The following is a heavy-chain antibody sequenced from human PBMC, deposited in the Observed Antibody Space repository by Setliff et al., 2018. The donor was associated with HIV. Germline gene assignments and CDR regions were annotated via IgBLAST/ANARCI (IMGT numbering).Heavy chain of an antibody. CDR2: IHHSGRT. V-gene: IGHV4-34*01. D-gene: IGHD2-15*01. CDR1: GGSFSDYS. Sequence: KPSETLSLTCAVYGGSFSDYSWTWIRRPPGKGLEWIGEIHHSGRTDYNPSLTSRVTMSVDSSKNQFSLRLSSVAAADTAVYYCARGRCSGGTCSGRYSYLHIDVWGKGTRSPSP. J-gene: IGHJ6*03. CDR3: ARGRCSGGTCSGRYSYLHIDV.